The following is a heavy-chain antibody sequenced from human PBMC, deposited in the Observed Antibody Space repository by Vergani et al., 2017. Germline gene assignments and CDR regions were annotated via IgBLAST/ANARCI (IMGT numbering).Heavy chain of an antibody. V-gene: IGHV3-11*06. CDR3: ARRYCSGGSCYPDY. CDR1: GFTFSDYY. J-gene: IGHJ4*02. D-gene: IGHD2-15*01. CDR2: ISSSSSYT. Sequence: QVQLVESGGGLVKPGGSLRLSCAASGFTFSDYYMTWIRQAPGKGLEWVSYISSSSSYTNYADSVKGRFTISRDNAKKSLYLQMNSLRVKDTAVYYCARRYCSGGSCYPDYWGQGTLVTVSS.